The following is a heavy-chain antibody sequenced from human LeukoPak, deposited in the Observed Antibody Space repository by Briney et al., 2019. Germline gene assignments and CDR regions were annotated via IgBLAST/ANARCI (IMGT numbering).Heavy chain of an antibody. V-gene: IGHV1-58*01. J-gene: IGHJ6*03. Sequence: GTSVKVSCKASGFTFTSSAVQWVRQARGQRLEWIGWIVVGSGNTNYAQKFQERVTITRDMSTSTAYMELRSLRSDDTAVYYCAREGASYARRASDYYYMDVWGKGTTVTVSS. D-gene: IGHD2-21*01. CDR1: GFTFTSSA. CDR3: AREGASYARRASDYYYMDV. CDR2: IVVGSGNT.